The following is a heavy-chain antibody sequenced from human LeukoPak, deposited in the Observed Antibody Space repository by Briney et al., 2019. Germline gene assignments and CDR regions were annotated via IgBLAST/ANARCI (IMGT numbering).Heavy chain of an antibody. CDR3: AKSGGYSLIDY. V-gene: IGHV4-39*01. CDR2: IYYSGST. D-gene: IGHD1-26*01. Sequence: SETLSLTCAVSGASISGSGYYLGWIRQPPGKGLEWIGNIYYSGSTYYNASLQSRVTISIDTSKNQFSLRLSSVTAADTAMYYCAKSGGYSLIDYWGQGILVTVSS. J-gene: IGHJ4*02. CDR1: GASISGSGYY.